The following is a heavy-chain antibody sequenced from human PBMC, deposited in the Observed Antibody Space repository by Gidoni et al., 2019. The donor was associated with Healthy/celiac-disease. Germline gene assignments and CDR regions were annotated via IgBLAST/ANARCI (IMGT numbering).Heavy chain of an antibody. D-gene: IGHD1-26*01. Sequence: EVQLVESGGGLVKPGGSLRLSCAASGFTFSSYSMNWVRQAPGKGLEWVSSISSSSSYIYYADSVKGRFTISRDNAKNSLYLQMNSLRAEDTAVYYCARNIVGATGAFDIWGQGTMVTVSS. V-gene: IGHV3-21*01. CDR2: ISSSSSYI. CDR3: ARNIVGATGAFDI. J-gene: IGHJ3*02. CDR1: GFTFSSYS.